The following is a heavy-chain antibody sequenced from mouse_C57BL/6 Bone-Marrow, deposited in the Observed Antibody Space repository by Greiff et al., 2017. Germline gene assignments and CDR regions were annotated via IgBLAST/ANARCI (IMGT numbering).Heavy chain of an antibody. Sequence: EVQLVESGAELVRPGASVKLSCTASGFNIKDDYMHWVKQRPEQGLEWIGWIDPENGDTEYASKFQGKATITADTSSNTAYLQLSSLTSDDTAVYYCTTVVHYWGQGTTLTVSS. D-gene: IGHD1-1*01. CDR3: TTVVHY. J-gene: IGHJ2*01. V-gene: IGHV14-4*01. CDR2: IDPENGDT. CDR1: GFNIKDDY.